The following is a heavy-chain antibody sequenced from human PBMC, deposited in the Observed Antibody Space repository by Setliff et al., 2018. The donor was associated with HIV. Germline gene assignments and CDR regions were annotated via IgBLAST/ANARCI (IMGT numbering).Heavy chain of an antibody. D-gene: IGHD4-17*01. V-gene: IGHV1-18*01. CDR2: ISAYNGNT. J-gene: IGHJ5*02. CDR3: ARDMTTVTYNWFDP. CDR1: GYTFTSYG. Sequence: ASVKVSCKASGYTFTSYGISWVRQAPGQGLEWMGWISAYNGNTNYAQRLQGRVTMTTDTSTSTAYMELRSLRSDDTAVYYCARDMTTVTYNWFDPWGQGTQVTVSS.